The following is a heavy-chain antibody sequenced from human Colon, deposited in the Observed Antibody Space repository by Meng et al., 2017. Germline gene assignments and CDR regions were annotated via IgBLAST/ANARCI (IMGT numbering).Heavy chain of an antibody. J-gene: IGHJ4*02. CDR2: ITVSSSRI. D-gene: IGHD2-21*02. CDR3: ARTLTERGGPGHYNDYYSSFDY. CDR1: GFSFSGYN. Sequence: GESLKISCAASGFSFSGYNRNWVRQAPGKGLEWVATITVSSSRIYYSDSMNGRFTISRDNAKNSLYLQMNSRTADDTGVYYCARTLTERGGPGHYNDYYSSFDYWGQGVVVTVSS. V-gene: IGHV3-21*03.